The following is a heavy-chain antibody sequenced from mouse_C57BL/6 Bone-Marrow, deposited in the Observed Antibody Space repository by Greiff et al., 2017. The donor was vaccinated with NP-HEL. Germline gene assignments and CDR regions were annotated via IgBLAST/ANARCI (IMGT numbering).Heavy chain of an antibody. CDR2: IDPSDSET. Sequence: QVQLQQPGAELVRPGSSVKLSCKASGYTFTSYWMHWVKQRPIQGLEWIGNIDPSDSETHYNQKFKDKATLTVDKSSRTAYMQLSSLTSGDSAVYYCARGIMGYRSSYVYLYAMDYWGQGTSVTVSS. CDR1: GYTFTSYW. V-gene: IGHV1-52*01. D-gene: IGHD1-1*01. J-gene: IGHJ4*01. CDR3: ARGIMGYRSSYVYLYAMDY.